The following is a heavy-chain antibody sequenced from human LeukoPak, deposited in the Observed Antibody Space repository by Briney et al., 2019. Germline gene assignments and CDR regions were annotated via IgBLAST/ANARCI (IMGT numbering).Heavy chain of an antibody. Sequence: GGSLRLSCAASGFTVSSNYMSWVRQAPGKGLEWVSVIYSGGSTYYADSVKGRFTISRDNSKNTLYLQMNSLRAEDTAVYYCAKDQRQDRYFDYWGQGTLVTVSS. D-gene: IGHD2-15*01. CDR1: GFTVSSNY. CDR2: IYSGGST. J-gene: IGHJ4*02. V-gene: IGHV3-53*05. CDR3: AKDQRQDRYFDY.